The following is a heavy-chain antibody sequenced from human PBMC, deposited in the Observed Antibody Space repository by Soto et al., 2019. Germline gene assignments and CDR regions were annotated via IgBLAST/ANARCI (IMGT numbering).Heavy chain of an antibody. J-gene: IGHJ4*02. D-gene: IGHD4-17*01. CDR1: GFTFKNYA. CDR2: ISGSGGTT. CDR3: AKDGASVTHYYFVY. V-gene: IGHV3-23*01. Sequence: EVQLLESGGGLVQPGGSLRLSCAASGFTFKNYAMSWVRQAPGKGLEWVSVISGSGGTTYYADSVKGRFTISRDNSKNTLYLQMSTLRAEDTAVYFCAKDGASVTHYYFVYWGQGTLVTVSS.